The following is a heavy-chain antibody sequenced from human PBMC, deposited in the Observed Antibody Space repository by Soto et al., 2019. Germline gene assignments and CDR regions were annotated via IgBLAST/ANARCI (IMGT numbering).Heavy chain of an antibody. J-gene: IGHJ4*02. CDR1: GFTFSSYA. V-gene: IGHV3-30-3*01. D-gene: IGHD1-26*01. CDR3: AAGSGSYTFDY. Sequence: QVQLVESGGGVVQPGRSLRLSCAASGFTFSSYAMHWVRQAPGKGLEWVAVISYDGSNKYYADSVKGRFTISRDNSKNTLYLQMNSLRAEDTAVYYCAAGSGSYTFDYWGQGTLVTVSS. CDR2: ISYDGSNK.